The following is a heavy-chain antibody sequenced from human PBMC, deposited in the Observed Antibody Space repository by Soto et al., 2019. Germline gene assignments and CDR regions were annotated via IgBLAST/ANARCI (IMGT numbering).Heavy chain of an antibody. CDR1: GFTFSSYG. CDR3: GREYYDFWSGYYTGVDYYYGMDV. Sequence: GGSLRLSCAASGFTFSSYGMHWVRQAPGKGLEWVAVISYDGSNKYYADSVKGRFTISRDNSKSTLYLQMNSLRAEDTAVYYCGREYYDFWSGYYTGVDYYYGMDVWGQGTTVTVSS. J-gene: IGHJ6*02. CDR2: ISYDGSNK. V-gene: IGHV3-30*03. D-gene: IGHD3-3*01.